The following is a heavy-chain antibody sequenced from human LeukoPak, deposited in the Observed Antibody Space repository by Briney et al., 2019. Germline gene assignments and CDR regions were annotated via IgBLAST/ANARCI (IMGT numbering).Heavy chain of an antibody. Sequence: IIYPGDSDTRYSPSFQGQVTISADKSSSTAYLQWSSLKASDTAMYYCARPGGHGGDSAISYWGQGTLVTVSS. CDR3: ARPGGHGGDSAISY. V-gene: IGHV5-51*01. CDR2: IYPGDSDT. D-gene: IGHD4-23*01. J-gene: IGHJ4*02.